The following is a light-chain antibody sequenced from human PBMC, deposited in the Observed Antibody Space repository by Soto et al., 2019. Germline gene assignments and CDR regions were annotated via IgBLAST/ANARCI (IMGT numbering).Light chain of an antibody. J-gene: IGLJ1*01. CDR3: CSYVGSTTYV. CDR1: MRDVGAYNL. V-gene: IGLV2-23*02. Sequence: QSVLTQPASVSGSPGQSITISCAGTMRDVGAYNLVSWYQQHPGRAPQLIIYEVRNRPSGISFRFSGSKSGNTASLTISGLQAEDEADYYCCSYVGSTTYVFGTGTKLTVL. CDR2: EVR.